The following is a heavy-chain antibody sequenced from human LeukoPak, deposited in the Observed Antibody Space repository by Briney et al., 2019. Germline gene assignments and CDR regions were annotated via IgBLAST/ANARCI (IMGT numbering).Heavy chain of an antibody. Sequence: GGSLRLSCAASGFTFCSSWMIWVRHAPGQGLVWVSRIKGDGISTNYADSVKGRFTISRDIAKNTLYLQMNSLRAEDTGVYYCAKDHYWSIDYWGRGTLVTVSS. D-gene: IGHD3-3*01. CDR3: AKDHYWSIDY. J-gene: IGHJ4*02. V-gene: IGHV3-74*01. CDR2: IKGDGIST. CDR1: GFTFCSSW.